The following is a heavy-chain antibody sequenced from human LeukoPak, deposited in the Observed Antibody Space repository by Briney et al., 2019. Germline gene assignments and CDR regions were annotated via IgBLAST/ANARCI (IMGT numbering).Heavy chain of an antibody. J-gene: IGHJ4*02. CDR1: GFTFSTYS. Sequence: GGSLRLSCAASGFTFSTYSMNWVRQAPGKGLEWVSSISSSSSYLYYADSVKGRFTISRDNAENSLYLQMNSLRAEDTAVYYCARDVGGSGSYGGYFDYWGQGTLVTVSS. D-gene: IGHD1-26*01. CDR3: ARDVGGSGSYGGYFDY. V-gene: IGHV3-21*01. CDR2: ISSSSSYL.